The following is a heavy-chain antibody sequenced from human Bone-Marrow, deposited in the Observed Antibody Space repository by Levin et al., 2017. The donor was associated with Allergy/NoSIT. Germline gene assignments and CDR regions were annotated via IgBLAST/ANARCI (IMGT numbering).Heavy chain of an antibody. CDR3: ARSMGRSYYFYYYALDV. J-gene: IGHJ6*02. CDR1: GFDFTNDW. V-gene: IGHV5-51*01. Sequence: GESLKISCKASGFDFTNDWIAWVRQMPGKGLELMGLVYPSASATRYSPSFQGHVTISADKSIRTAYLQWSSLKASDTAVYYCARSMGRSYYFYYYALDVWGQGTTVTVSS. D-gene: IGHD1-26*01. CDR2: VYPSASAT.